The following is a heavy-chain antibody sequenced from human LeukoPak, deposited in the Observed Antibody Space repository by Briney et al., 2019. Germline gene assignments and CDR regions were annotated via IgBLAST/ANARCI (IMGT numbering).Heavy chain of an antibody. J-gene: IGHJ5*02. D-gene: IGHD5-24*01. Sequence: PSETLSLTCTVSGGSISSYYWSWIRQPPGKGLEWIGYIYISGSTNYNPSLKSRVTISVDTSKNQFSLNLSSVTAADTAVYYCARLRQRAGYNLGNWFDPWGQGTLVTVSS. V-gene: IGHV4-4*09. CDR1: GGSISSYY. CDR3: ARLRQRAGYNLGNWFDP. CDR2: IYISGST.